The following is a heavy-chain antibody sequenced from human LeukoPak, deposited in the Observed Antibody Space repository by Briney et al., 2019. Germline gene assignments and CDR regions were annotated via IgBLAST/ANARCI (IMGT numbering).Heavy chain of an antibody. CDR3: VRDRYYYDSSGYYDAFDT. V-gene: IGHV3-53*01. J-gene: IGHJ3*02. CDR1: GFTVNNVY. Sequence: GGSLRLSCAASGFTVNNVYMAWVRQAPGKGLEWVSVIQSDGSTFYADSVKGRFSISRDSSKNTLYLQLTSLRAEDTALYYCVRDRYYYDSSGYYDAFDTWGQGTMVSVSS. D-gene: IGHD3-22*01. CDR2: IQSDGST.